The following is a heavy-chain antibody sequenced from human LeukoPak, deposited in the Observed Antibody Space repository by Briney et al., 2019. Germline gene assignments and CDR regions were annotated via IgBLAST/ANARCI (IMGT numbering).Heavy chain of an antibody. CDR2: ISGGGGST. Sequence: GSLRLSCAASGFTFSSYGMSWVRQAPGKGLEWVSAISGGGGSTYYADSVKGRFTISRDNSKNTLSLQMNSLRAEDTAVYYCAKSGLSRFDYWGQGTLVTVSS. J-gene: IGHJ4*02. D-gene: IGHD4/OR15-4a*01. CDR1: GFTFSSYG. V-gene: IGHV3-23*01. CDR3: AKSGLSRFDY.